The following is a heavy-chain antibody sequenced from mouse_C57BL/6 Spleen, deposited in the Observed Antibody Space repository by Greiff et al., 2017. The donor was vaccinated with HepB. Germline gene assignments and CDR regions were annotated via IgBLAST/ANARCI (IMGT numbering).Heavy chain of an antibody. V-gene: IGHV1-64*01. CDR1: GYTFTSYW. Sequence: QVQLQQPGAELVKPGASVKLSCKASGYTFTSYWMHWVKQRPGQGLEWIGRIHPNSGSTNYNEKFKSKATLTVDKASSTAYMQLSSLTSEDSAVYYCARNYGPWFAYWGQGTLVTVAA. CDR2: IHPNSGST. D-gene: IGHD1-1*01. J-gene: IGHJ3*01. CDR3: ARNYGPWFAY.